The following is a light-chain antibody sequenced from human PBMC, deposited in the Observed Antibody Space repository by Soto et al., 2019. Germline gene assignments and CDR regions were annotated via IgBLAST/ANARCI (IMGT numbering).Light chain of an antibody. CDR1: SSDVGGFDF. CDR3: SSFTDRSTLV. CDR2: QVT. J-gene: IGLJ3*02. V-gene: IGLV2-14*01. Sequence: QSALTQPVSVSGSLGQSITIPCTGTSSDVGGFDFVSWYQQHPGKAPKLIIFQVTNRPSGVSHRFSGSKSGNTASLTISALQAEDEADYFCSSFTDRSTLVFGGGTKVTVL.